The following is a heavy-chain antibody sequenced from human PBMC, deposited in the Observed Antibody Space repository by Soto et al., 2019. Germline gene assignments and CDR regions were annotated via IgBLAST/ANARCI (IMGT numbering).Heavy chain of an antibody. Sequence: EVQLVESGGGLVQPGGSLRLSCATSGFILSDCAMNWVRQAPGKGLEWVSYISSSSSVIDYADSVKGRFTVSRDNARNSLELQMNILRAEDTAVYYCARDLSWGSNWYYYMDVWGKGTTVTVSS. CDR2: ISSSSSVI. D-gene: IGHD7-27*01. J-gene: IGHJ6*03. CDR1: GFILSDCA. CDR3: ARDLSWGSNWYYYMDV. V-gene: IGHV3-48*01.